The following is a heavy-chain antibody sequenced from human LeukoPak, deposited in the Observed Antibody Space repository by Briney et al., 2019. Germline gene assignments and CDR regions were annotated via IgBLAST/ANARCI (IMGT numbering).Heavy chain of an antibody. CDR2: INPNSGGT. CDR1: GYTFTGYY. V-gene: IGHV1-2*02. Sequence: ASVKVSCKASGYTFTGYYMHWVRQAPGQGLEWMGWINPNSGGTNYAQKFQGRVTMTTDTSTSTAYMELRSLRSDDTAVYYCARTEITIFGVVITHDYWGQGTLVTVSS. CDR3: ARTEITIFGVVITHDY. D-gene: IGHD3-3*01. J-gene: IGHJ4*02.